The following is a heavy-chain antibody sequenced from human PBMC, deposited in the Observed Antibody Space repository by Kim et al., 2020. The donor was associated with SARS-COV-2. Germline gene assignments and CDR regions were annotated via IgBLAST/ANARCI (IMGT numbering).Heavy chain of an antibody. V-gene: IGHV4-34*01. Sequence: KSRVTISVDTSKNQFSLKLSSVTAADTAVYYCVRGGGKSIAARPGYFDYWGQGTLVTVSS. CDR3: VRGGGKSIAARPGYFDY. D-gene: IGHD6-6*01. J-gene: IGHJ4*02.